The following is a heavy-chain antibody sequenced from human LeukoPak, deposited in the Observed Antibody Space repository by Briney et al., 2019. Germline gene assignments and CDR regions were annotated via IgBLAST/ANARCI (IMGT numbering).Heavy chain of an antibody. V-gene: IGHV3-21*01. D-gene: IGHD6-19*01. J-gene: IGHJ4*02. Sequence: PGGSLRLSCAASGFTFSSYSMYWVRQAPGKGLEWVSSISSSSSYIYYADSVKGRFTISRDNAKNSLYLQMNSLRAEDTAVYYCARVGTGLVPHWGQGTLVTVSS. CDR1: GFTFSSYS. CDR2: ISSSSSYI. CDR3: ARVGTGLVPH.